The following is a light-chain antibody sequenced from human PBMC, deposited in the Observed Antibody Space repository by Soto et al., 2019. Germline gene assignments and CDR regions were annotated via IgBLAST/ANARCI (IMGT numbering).Light chain of an antibody. CDR3: QQYIHWPPLT. CDR1: QSVGSN. CDR2: GAS. Sequence: EIVMTQSPATLSVSPGERATLSCRASQSVGSNLAWYQQRPGQTPKLVIFGASTRATGIPARFSGSGSGTEFPLTISSLQSEDFGIYFCQQYIHWPPLTFGGGTKVEIK. V-gene: IGKV3-15*01. J-gene: IGKJ4*01.